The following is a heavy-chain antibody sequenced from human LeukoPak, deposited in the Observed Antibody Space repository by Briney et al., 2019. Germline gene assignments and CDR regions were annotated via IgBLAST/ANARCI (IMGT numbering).Heavy chain of an antibody. CDR2: ISAYNGNT. Sequence: GASVKVSCKASGYTFTSYAMHWVRQAPGQRLEWMGWISAYNGNTNYAQKLQGRVTMTTDTSTSTAYMELRSLRSDDTAVYYCAREVAVAGYDYWGQGTLVTVSS. CDR1: GYTFTSYA. CDR3: AREVAVAGYDY. V-gene: IGHV1-18*01. J-gene: IGHJ4*02. D-gene: IGHD6-19*01.